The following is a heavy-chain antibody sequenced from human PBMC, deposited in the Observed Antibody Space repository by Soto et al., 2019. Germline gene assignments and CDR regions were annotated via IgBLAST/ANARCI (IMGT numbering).Heavy chain of an antibody. CDR3: ASYQHRGNWFDT. D-gene: IGHD3-16*02. J-gene: IGHJ5*02. Sequence: ASVKVSCKASGYTFTSYGISWVRQAPGQGLEWMGWISAYNGNTNYAQKLQGRVTMTTDTSTSTAYMELRSLRSDDTAVYYCASYQHRGNWFDTWGQGTLVTVSS. CDR2: ISAYNGNT. CDR1: GYTFTSYG. V-gene: IGHV1-18*01.